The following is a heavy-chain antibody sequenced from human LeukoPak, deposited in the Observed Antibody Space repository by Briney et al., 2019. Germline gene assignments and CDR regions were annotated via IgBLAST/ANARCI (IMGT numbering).Heavy chain of an antibody. Sequence: HTGGSLRLSCAASGFTFSSYAMSWVRQAPGKGLEWVSAISGSGSSTYSADSVKGRFTFSRDNSKNTLYLQMNSLRAEDTAVYYCAKDIAVAGTTAGVAFDQWGQGTLVTVSS. CDR1: GFTFSSYA. V-gene: IGHV3-23*01. CDR3: AKDIAVAGTTAGVAFDQ. CDR2: ISGSGSST. D-gene: IGHD6-19*01. J-gene: IGHJ4*02.